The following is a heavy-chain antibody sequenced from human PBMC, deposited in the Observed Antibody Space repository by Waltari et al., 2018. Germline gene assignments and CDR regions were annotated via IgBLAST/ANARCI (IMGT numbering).Heavy chain of an antibody. CDR3: ATYIGASVGTAACDV. CDR1: GVSITSNGHY. V-gene: IGHV4-39*01. D-gene: IGHD5-12*01. J-gene: IGHJ3*01. Sequence: QLQLQESGPRLVRPSETLSLICRVSGVSITSNGHYWAWIRQSPGQGLAWIGTVSFSWTTYNSPSLKTRVSVSRDTSKNQVSLILGSVTAADMAVYYCATYIGASVGTAACDVWGQGTMVTVSS. CDR2: VSFSWTT.